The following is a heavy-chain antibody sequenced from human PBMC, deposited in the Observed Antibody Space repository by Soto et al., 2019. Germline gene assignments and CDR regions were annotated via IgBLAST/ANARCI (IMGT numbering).Heavy chain of an antibody. CDR3: ARHADSSGYLYYFDY. D-gene: IGHD3-22*01. CDR2: IYYSGST. V-gene: IGHV4-39*01. J-gene: IGHJ4*02. Sequence: LSLTCTVSGGSISSSSYYWGWIRQPPGKGLEWIGSIYYSGSTYYNPSLKSRVTISVDTSKNQFSLKLSSVTAADTAVYYCARHADSSGYLYYFDYWGQGXLVTVSS. CDR1: GGSISSSSYY.